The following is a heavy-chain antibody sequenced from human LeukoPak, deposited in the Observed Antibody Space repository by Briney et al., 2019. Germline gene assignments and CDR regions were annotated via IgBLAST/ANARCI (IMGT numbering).Heavy chain of an antibody. V-gene: IGHV4-39*07. CDR1: GDSISTSSYY. CDR2: INHSGST. CDR3: ARGLTGIAAAGYNWFDP. J-gene: IGHJ5*02. D-gene: IGHD6-13*01. Sequence: SETLSLTCSVSGDSISTSSYYRGWIRQPPVKGLEWIGEINHSGSTNYNPSLKSRVTISADTSKNQFSLKLSSVTAADTAVYYCARGLTGIAAAGYNWFDPWGQGTLVTVSS.